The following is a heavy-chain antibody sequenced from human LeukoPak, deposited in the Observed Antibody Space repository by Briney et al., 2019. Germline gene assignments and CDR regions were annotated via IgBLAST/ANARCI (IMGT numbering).Heavy chain of an antibody. CDR1: GDSLSSSY. CDR3: ARDRSPGVVRGAYFDS. D-gene: IGHD3-10*01. Sequence: SETLSLTCTVSGDSLSSSYWSWIRQPAGQRLEWIGHIHTSGSTHYNLSLKSRLTMSVDTSKNQFSLNLTSVTAADTAVYYCARDRSPGVVRGAYFDSWGQGTLVTVSS. CDR2: IHTSGST. V-gene: IGHV4-4*07. J-gene: IGHJ4*02.